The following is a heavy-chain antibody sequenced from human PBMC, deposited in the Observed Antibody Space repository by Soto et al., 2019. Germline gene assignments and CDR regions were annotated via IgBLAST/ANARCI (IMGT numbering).Heavy chain of an antibody. V-gene: IGHV3-48*02. CDR1: GFTFSSHT. J-gene: IGHJ6*02. CDR3: ARRITMVRGPYYYYAMDV. Sequence: GGSLRLSSAASGFTFSSHTMNWVRQAPGKGLEWISYITSTSSTKNYADSVKGRFAISRDNANNSLYLQMNSLRDEDTAVYYCARRITMVRGPYYYYAMDVWGQGTTVTVAS. D-gene: IGHD3-10*01. CDR2: ITSTSSTK.